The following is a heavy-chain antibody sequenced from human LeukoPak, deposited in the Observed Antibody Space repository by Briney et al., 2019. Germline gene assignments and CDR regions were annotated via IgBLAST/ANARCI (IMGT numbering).Heavy chain of an antibody. CDR2: ISAYTGDT. J-gene: IGHJ6*03. Sequence: GASVKVSCKASGYTFSNYGVSWVRQAPGQGLEWVGWISAYTGDTDYARTPQGRVTMTTDTSTNTAYMELRTLRSDDTAVYYCAREGGTYSDYYYYYMDVWGKGTTVTVS. CDR1: GYTFSNYG. V-gene: IGHV1-18*01. CDR3: AREGGTYSDYYYYYMDV. D-gene: IGHD1-26*01.